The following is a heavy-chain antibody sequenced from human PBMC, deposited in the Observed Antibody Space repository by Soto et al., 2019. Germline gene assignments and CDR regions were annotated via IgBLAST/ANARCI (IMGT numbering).Heavy chain of an antibody. CDR3: ARGAVYYCSSTSCYWFDP. J-gene: IGHJ5*02. CDR2: ISAYNGNT. D-gene: IGHD2-2*01. CDR1: GYTFTSYG. V-gene: IGHV1-18*01. Sequence: QVQLVQSGAEVKKPGASVKVSCKASGYTFTSYGISWVRQAPGQGLEWMGWISAYNGNTNYAKKLQGRVTMTTDTSTSTAYMELRSLRSDDTAVYYCARGAVYYCSSTSCYWFDPWGQGTLVTVSS.